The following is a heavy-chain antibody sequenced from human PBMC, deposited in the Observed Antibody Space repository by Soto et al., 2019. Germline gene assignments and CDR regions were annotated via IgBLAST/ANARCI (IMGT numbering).Heavy chain of an antibody. V-gene: IGHV4-30-4*01. J-gene: IGHJ5*02. D-gene: IGHD2-2*01. Sequence: QVQLQESGPGLVKPSQTLSLTCTVSGGSISSGDYYWSWIRQPPGKGLEWIGYIYYSGSTYYNPSLKSRVTISVDTSKNQFSLKLSSVTAADTAVYYCARERGVSTLSSWFDPWGQGTLVTVSS. CDR2: IYYSGST. CDR1: GGSISSGDYY. CDR3: ARERGVSTLSSWFDP.